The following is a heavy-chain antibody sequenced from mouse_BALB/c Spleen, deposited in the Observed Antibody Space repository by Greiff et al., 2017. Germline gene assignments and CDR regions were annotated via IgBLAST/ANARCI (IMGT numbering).Heavy chain of an antibody. D-gene: IGHD1-2*01. J-gene: IGHJ2*01. CDR2: ISSGGST. Sequence: EVMLVESGGGLVKPGGSLKLSCAASGFTFSSYAMSWVRQTPEKRLEWVASISSGGSTYYPDSVKGRFTISRDNARNILYLQMSSLRSEDTAMYYCARGLLRPGVDYWGQGTTLTVSS. V-gene: IGHV5-6-5*01. CDR1: GFTFSSYA. CDR3: ARGLLRPGVDY.